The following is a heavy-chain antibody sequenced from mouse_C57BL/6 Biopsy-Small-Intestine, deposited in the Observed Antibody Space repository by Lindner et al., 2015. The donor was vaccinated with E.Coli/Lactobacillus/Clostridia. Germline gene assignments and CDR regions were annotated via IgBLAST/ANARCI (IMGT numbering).Heavy chain of an antibody. J-gene: IGHJ2*01. CDR3: ARGTFFDY. Sequence: VQLQESGPEFVKPGASVKISCKASGYTYTDYNIDWVKQSHGKSLEWIGDINPNNGGTFFNQKFKGKATLTVDKSSSTAYMELRSLTSEDTAVYYCARGTFFDYWGQGTTLTVSS. CDR2: INPNNGGT. V-gene: IGHV1-18*01. CDR1: GYTYTDYN.